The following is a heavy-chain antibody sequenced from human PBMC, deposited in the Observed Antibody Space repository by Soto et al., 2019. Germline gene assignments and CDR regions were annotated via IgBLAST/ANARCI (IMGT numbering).Heavy chain of an antibody. CDR1: GLTFCSYG. V-gene: IGHV3-33*01. CDR2: IWYDGSNK. J-gene: IGHJ4*02. CDR3: ARQILYSSSFLFDY. D-gene: IGHD6-13*01. Sequence: AGSLRLACAGSGLTFCSYGMHWVRQDPGKGLEWVAVIWYDGSNKYYADSVKGRFTISRDNSKNTLYLQMNSLRAEDTAVYYCARQILYSSSFLFDYWGQGTLVTVSS.